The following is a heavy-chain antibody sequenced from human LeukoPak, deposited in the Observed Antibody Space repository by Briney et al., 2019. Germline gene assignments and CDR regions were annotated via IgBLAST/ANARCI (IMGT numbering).Heavy chain of an antibody. J-gene: IGHJ4*02. CDR1: GGSISSGSYY. CDR2: TYISGST. V-gene: IGHV4-61*02. CDR3: ARAPGGYLDY. Sequence: SETLSLTCTVSGGSISSGSYYWSWIRQPAGKGLEWIGRTYISGSTNYNPSLKSRVTISVDTSKNQFSLKLSSVTAADTAVYYCARAPGGYLDYWGQGTLVTVSS. D-gene: IGHD3-16*01.